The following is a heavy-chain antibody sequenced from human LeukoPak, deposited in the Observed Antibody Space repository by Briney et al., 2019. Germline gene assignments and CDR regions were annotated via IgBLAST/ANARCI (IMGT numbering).Heavy chain of an antibody. V-gene: IGHV4-39*07. CDR1: GGSISSSSYY. CDR3: ARSHRFLTNPFDY. Sequence: SETLSLICTVSGGSISSSSYYWGWIRQPPGKGLEWIGSIYYSGSTYYNPSLKSRVTISVDTSKNQFSLKLSSLTAADTAVYYCARSHRFLTNPFDYWGQGTLVTVSS. CDR2: IYYSGST. J-gene: IGHJ4*02. D-gene: IGHD4-11*01.